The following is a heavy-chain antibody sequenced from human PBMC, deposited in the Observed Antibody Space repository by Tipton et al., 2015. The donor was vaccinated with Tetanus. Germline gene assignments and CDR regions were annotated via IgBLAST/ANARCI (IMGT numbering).Heavy chain of an antibody. Sequence: QLVQSGGEVKKPGESLKISCKGSGYIFNNYWIGWVRQKPGKGLEWMGIIYPGDSDTRYSPSSQGQVTISGDKSINTAYLQWSSLKASDTSMFYCARAHCTDGVCNFDFWGQGALVTVAS. CDR3: ARAHCTDGVCNFDF. D-gene: IGHD2-8*01. CDR1: GYIFNNYW. CDR2: IYPGDSDT. V-gene: IGHV5-51*01. J-gene: IGHJ4*02.